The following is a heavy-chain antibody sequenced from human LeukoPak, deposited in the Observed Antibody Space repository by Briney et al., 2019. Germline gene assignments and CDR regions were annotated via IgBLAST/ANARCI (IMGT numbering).Heavy chain of an antibody. D-gene: IGHD4-11*01. V-gene: IGHV4-59*01. CDR1: GGSISSYY. Sequence: SETLSLTCTVSGGSISSYYWSWIRQPPGKGLEWIGYIYYSGSTNYNPSLKSRVTISVDTSKNQFSLKLSSVTAADTAVYYCARGDYSSSYYYYYYYMDVWGKGTTVTVSS. J-gene: IGHJ6*03. CDR2: IYYSGST. CDR3: ARGDYSSSYYYYYYYMDV.